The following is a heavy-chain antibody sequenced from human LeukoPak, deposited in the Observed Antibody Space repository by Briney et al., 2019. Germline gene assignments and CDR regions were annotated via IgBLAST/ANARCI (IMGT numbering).Heavy chain of an antibody. Sequence: GESLKISCKGSGYSFTSYWIGWVRQMPGKGLEWMGIIYPGDSDTRYSPSFQGQVTISADKSFSTAYLQWSSLKASDTAMYYCARQRGSGSYPNWLDPWGQGTLVTVSS. D-gene: IGHD3-10*01. V-gene: IGHV5-51*01. CDR2: IYPGDSDT. CDR1: GYSFTSYW. CDR3: ARQRGSGSYPNWLDP. J-gene: IGHJ5*02.